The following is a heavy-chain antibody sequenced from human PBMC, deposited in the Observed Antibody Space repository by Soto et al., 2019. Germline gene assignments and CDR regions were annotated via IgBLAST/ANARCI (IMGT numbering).Heavy chain of an antibody. CDR1: GDSVSSNSAA. CDR2: TYYRSKWYN. V-gene: IGHV6-1*01. D-gene: IGHD4-4*01. CDR3: ARLTTVTPYYYYYGMDV. J-gene: IGHJ6*02. Sequence: SPTLSLTCAISGDSVSSNSAAWNWIRQSPSRGLEWLGRTYYRSKWYNDYAVSVKSRITINPDTSKNQFSLQLNSVTPEDTAVYYCARLTTVTPYYYYYGMDVWGQGTTVTVSS.